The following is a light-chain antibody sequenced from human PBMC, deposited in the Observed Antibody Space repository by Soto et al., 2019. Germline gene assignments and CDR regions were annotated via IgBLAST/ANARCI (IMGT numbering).Light chain of an antibody. CDR3: QHRRNWPLT. Sequence: EIVLTQSPGTLSLSPGERATLSCRASRSVTTFFAWYQQKPGQAPRLLIYDTSKRAPGIPARFSGSGSGTDFTLTISSLEPEDFAVYYCQHRRNWPLTFGQGTRLEIK. CDR2: DTS. CDR1: RSVTTF. J-gene: IGKJ5*01. V-gene: IGKV3-11*01.